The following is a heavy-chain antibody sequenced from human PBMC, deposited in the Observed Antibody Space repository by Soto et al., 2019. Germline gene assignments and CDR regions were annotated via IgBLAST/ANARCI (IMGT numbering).Heavy chain of an antibody. CDR1: GGTFSSYA. CDR3: ARAYSARHYYYYYGMDV. J-gene: IGHJ6*02. CDR2: IIPIFGTA. D-gene: IGHD6-6*01. Sequence: ASVKVSCKASGGTFSSYAISWVRQAPGQGLEWMGGIIPIFGTANYAQKFQGRVTITADESTSTAYMELSSLRSEDTAVYYCARAYSARHYYYYYGMDVWGQGTTVTVSS. V-gene: IGHV1-69*13.